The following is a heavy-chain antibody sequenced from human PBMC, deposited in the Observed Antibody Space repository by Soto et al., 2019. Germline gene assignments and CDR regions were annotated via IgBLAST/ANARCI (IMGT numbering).Heavy chain of an antibody. J-gene: IGHJ6*02. CDR2: ISSSSSYI. Sequence: EVQLVESGGGLVKPGGSLRLSCAASGFTFSSYSMNWVRQVPGKGLEWVSSISSSSSYIYYADSVKGRFTISRDNAKNSLYLQMNILRADDTAVYYCARDIKVGWELPNYYYDYGMDVRGQGTTVTASS. V-gene: IGHV3-21*01. CDR3: ARDIKVGWELPNYYYDYGMDV. CDR1: GFTFSSYS. D-gene: IGHD1-26*01.